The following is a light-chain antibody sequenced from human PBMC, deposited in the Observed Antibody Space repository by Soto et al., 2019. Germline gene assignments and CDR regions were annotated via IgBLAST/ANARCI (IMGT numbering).Light chain of an antibody. J-gene: IGKJ1*01. CDR2: SAS. Sequence: DIQMTQSPSSLSASVGDIVTITCRASQTISGYLNWYQQKPGKAPELLISSASSLQSGVPSRFSGSGSGTDFTLTIGSLQREDFATYFCQQTYGTPPTFGQGTKVDIK. CDR1: QTISGY. V-gene: IGKV1-39*01. CDR3: QQTYGTPPT.